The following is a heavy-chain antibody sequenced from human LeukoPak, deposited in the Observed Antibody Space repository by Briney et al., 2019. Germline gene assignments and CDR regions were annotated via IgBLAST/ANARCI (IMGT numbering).Heavy chain of an antibody. Sequence: SETLSLTCTVSGGSISSYYWSWIRQPPGKGLEWIGYIYYSGSTNYNPSLKSRVTISVDTSKNQFSLKLSPVTAADTAVYYCAKIYCSSITCYFDFWGQGTLVTVSS. CDR3: AKIYCSSITCYFDF. CDR2: IYYSGST. D-gene: IGHD2-2*01. J-gene: IGHJ4*02. V-gene: IGHV4-59*12. CDR1: GGSISSYY.